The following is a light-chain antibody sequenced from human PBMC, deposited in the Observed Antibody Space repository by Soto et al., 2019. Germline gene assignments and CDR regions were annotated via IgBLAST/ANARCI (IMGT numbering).Light chain of an antibody. Sequence: EVVMTQSPATLCVSPGERATLSCRASQSVSSNLAWYQQKPGQAPRLLIHGTSTRATGVPARFSGSGSGTESTLIISSLQSEDFAVYYCQQYNNWPRATFGGGTKVDI. CDR3: QQYNNWPRAT. J-gene: IGKJ4*01. V-gene: IGKV3-15*01. CDR1: QSVSSN. CDR2: GTS.